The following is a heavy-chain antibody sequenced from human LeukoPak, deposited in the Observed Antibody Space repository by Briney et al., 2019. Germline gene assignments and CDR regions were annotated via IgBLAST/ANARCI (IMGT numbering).Heavy chain of an antibody. J-gene: IGHJ4*02. CDR3: ARAIDDFWSGYPDY. CDR1: GGAFSSYT. D-gene: IGHD3-3*01. Sequence: SVKVSCKASGGAFSSYTISWVRQDPGQGLEWMGRIIPILGIANYAQKFQGRGTIRADKTTSTAYMELSRLRSEDTAVYYCARAIDDFWSGYPDYWGQGTLVTVSS. V-gene: IGHV1-69*02. CDR2: IIPILGIA.